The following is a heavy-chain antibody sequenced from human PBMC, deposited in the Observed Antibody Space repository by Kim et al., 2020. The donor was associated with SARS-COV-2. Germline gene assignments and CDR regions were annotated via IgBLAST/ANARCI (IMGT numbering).Heavy chain of an antibody. D-gene: IGHD5-12*01. Sequence: SETLSLTCTVSGGSVSSGSYYWSWIRQPPGKGLEWIGYIYYSGSTNYNPSLKSRVTISVDTSKNQFSLKLSSVTAADTAVYYCARVERWLQFEPRGYGMDVWGQGTTVTVSS. V-gene: IGHV4-61*01. CDR1: GGSVSSGSYY. J-gene: IGHJ6*02. CDR2: IYYSGST. CDR3: ARVERWLQFEPRGYGMDV.